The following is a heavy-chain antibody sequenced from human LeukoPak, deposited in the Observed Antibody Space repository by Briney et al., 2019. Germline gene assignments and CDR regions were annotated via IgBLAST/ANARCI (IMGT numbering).Heavy chain of an antibody. Sequence: TGGSLRLSCAASGFTFDDYGMSWVRQAPGKGLEWVSGINWNGGSTVYADSVKGRFTISRDNAKNSLYLQMNSLRAEDTALYYCARVRAYDSSGYYYHYYYYMDVWGKGTTVTVSS. J-gene: IGHJ6*03. D-gene: IGHD3-22*01. CDR3: ARVRAYDSSGYYYHYYYYMDV. CDR1: GFTFDDYG. CDR2: INWNGGST. V-gene: IGHV3-20*04.